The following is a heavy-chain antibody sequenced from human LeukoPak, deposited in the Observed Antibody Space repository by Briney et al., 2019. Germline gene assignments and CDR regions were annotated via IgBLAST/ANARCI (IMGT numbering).Heavy chain of an antibody. J-gene: IGHJ4*02. CDR3: ARGYYDVLAGHPKNFDY. Sequence: PSETLSLTCTVSGGSISSKSYYWGRIRKSPGKGLQWIGSIYDSGSTYYNPSLKSRVTISVDTSKNQFSLKLSSVTAADTALYYCARGYYDVLAGHPKNFDYWDQGILVTVSS. CDR1: GGSISSKSYY. V-gene: IGHV4-39*01. D-gene: IGHD3-9*01. CDR2: IYDSGST.